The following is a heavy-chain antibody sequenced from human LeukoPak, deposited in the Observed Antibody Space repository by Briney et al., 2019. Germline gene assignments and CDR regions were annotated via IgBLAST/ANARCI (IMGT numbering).Heavy chain of an antibody. V-gene: IGHV3-9*01. Sequence: CLRLSCAASGFTLDDYPMHSVRRAPGKGLEWVSGISWNSGILGYADSVKDRFTISRDNAKNSLYLQMNSLRAEDTALYYCAKEEAYGSGTRGLLDYYYGMDVWGQGTTVTVSS. J-gene: IGHJ6*02. CDR2: ISWNSGIL. CDR1: GFTLDDYP. D-gene: IGHD3-10*01. CDR3: AKEEAYGSGTRGLLDYYYGMDV.